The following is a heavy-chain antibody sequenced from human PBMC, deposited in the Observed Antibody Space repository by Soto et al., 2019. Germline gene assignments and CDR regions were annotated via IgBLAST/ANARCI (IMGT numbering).Heavy chain of an antibody. Sequence: SVKVSCKASGGTFSIYTISWVRQAPGQGLEWMGRIIPILGIANYAQKFQGRVTITADKSTSTAYMELSSLRSEDTAVYYCARDQSYGDYYYYYYMDVWGKGTTVTVSS. CDR1: GGTFSIYT. V-gene: IGHV1-69*04. CDR3: ARDQSYGDYYYYYYMDV. CDR2: IIPILGIA. D-gene: IGHD4-17*01. J-gene: IGHJ6*03.